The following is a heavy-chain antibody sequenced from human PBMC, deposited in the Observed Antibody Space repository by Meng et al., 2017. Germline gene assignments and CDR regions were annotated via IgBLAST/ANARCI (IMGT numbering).Heavy chain of an antibody. J-gene: IGHJ4*02. V-gene: IGHV6-1*01. CDR3: ARDGSRGDSYFDY. D-gene: IGHD6-13*01. Sequence: QTLSLTGAISGDSVSSNSVAWNWIRQSPSRGLEWLGRTYYRSKWYNDYAVSVKSRITISPGESKNQFSLRLKSVTPEDTAVYYCARDGSRGDSYFDYWGQGTLVTVSS. CDR2: TYYRSKWYN. CDR1: GDSVSSNSVA.